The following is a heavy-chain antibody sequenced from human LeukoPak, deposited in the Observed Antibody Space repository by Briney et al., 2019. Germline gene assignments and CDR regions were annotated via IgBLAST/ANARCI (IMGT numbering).Heavy chain of an antibody. D-gene: IGHD3-10*01. CDR3: ARGKNSFDY. CDR1: GGSISSSSYY. V-gene: IGHV3-72*01. CDR2: SRNKPNSYTT. Sequence: LSLTCTVSGGSISSSSYYWGWIRQPPGKGLEWIGRSRNKPNSYTTEYAASVKGRFTVSRDESNNLLYLQMNSLKTEDTAVYYCARGKNSFDYWGQGILVTVSS. J-gene: IGHJ4*02.